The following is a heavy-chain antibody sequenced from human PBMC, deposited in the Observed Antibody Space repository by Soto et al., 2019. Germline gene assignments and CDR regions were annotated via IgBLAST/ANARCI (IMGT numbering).Heavy chain of an antibody. CDR2: IKSKTDGGTT. Sequence: KGLEWVGRIKSKTDGGTTDYAAPVKGRFTISRDDSKNTLYLQMNSLKTVFPAEYYSTKSRSESTYRGQGTPVTVSS. J-gene: IGHJ4*02. D-gene: IGHD2-15*01. V-gene: IGHV3-15*07. CDR3: TKSRSESTY.